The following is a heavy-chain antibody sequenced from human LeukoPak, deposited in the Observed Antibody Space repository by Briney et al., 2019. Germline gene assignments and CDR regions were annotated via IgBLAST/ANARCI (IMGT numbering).Heavy chain of an antibody. J-gene: IGHJ5*02. Sequence: PEASVKVSCKASGYTFTGYYMHWVRQAPGQGLEWMGWINPNSGGTNYAQKFQGRVTMTRDTSISTAYMELSRLRSDDTAVYYCASNLPSAYDSSGYYSPVRPRGQGTLVTVSS. V-gene: IGHV1-2*02. D-gene: IGHD3-22*01. CDR2: INPNSGGT. CDR1: GYTFTGYY. CDR3: ASNLPSAYDSSGYYSPVRP.